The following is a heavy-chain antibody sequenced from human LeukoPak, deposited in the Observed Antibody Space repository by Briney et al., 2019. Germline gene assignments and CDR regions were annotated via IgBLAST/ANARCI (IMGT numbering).Heavy chain of an antibody. D-gene: IGHD6-13*01. CDR3: ARHRSSSWYGDFDY. CDR1: GGSISSYY. Sequence: SETLSLTCTVSGGSISSYYWSWIRQPPGKGLEWIGYIYYSGSTNYNPSLKSRVTISVDTSKNQFSLKLSSVTAADTAVYYCARHRSSSWYGDFDYWGQGTLVTVSS. CDR2: IYYSGST. V-gene: IGHV4-59*08. J-gene: IGHJ4*02.